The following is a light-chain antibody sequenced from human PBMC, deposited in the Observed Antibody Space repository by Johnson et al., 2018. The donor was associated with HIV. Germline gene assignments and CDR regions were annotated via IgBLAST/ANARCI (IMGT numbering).Light chain of an antibody. Sequence: QSVLTQPPSVSAAPGQKVTISCSGSSSNIENYFVSWYQQLPGAAPRLLIYEDYKRPSGIPDRFSGSKSGTSATLGITGLQTGDEADYYGGTWDNSLSAVFGTGTKVTVL. V-gene: IGLV1-51*02. J-gene: IGLJ1*01. CDR1: SSNIENYF. CDR3: GTWDNSLSAV. CDR2: EDY.